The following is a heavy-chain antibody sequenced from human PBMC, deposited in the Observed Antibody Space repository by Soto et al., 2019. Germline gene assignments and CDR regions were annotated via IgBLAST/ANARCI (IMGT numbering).Heavy chain of an antibody. Sequence: GASVKVSCKTSGYTFTSSYIHWVRQAPGQGLEWMGIISPSDGSTTYAQKFQGRVTMTRDTSTSAVYMELSSLTSDDTAVYYCARPPRETAYCSGGTCYSLHYWGQGIPVTVSS. CDR2: ISPSDGST. V-gene: IGHV1-46*01. CDR3: ARPPRETAYCSGGTCYSLHY. CDR1: GYTFTSSY. D-gene: IGHD2-15*01. J-gene: IGHJ4*02.